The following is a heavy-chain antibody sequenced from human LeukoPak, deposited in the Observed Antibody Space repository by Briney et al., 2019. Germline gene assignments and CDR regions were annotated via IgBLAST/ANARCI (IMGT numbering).Heavy chain of an antibody. D-gene: IGHD1-26*01. CDR3: ARRSSGTYGFDC. CDR1: GFTFSSYG. Sequence: GGSLRLSCAASGFTFSSYGMHWVRQAPGKGLEWGAVIWSDGSNEYYAESVKGRFTISRDNSKDTLYLQLNSLRADDTAVYYCARRSSGTYGFDCWGQGTLVTVSS. CDR2: IWSDGSNE. J-gene: IGHJ4*02. V-gene: IGHV3-33*01.